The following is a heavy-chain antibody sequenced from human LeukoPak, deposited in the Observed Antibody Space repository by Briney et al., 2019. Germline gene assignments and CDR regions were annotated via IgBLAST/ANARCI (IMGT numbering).Heavy chain of an antibody. D-gene: IGHD3-3*01. CDR2: IYYSGST. CDR1: GGSISSGGYY. Sequence: ASETLSLTCTVSGGSISSGGYYWSWIRQHPGKGLEWIGYIYYSGSTYYNPSLKSRVTISVDTSKNQFSLKLSSVTAADTAVYYCARFDSGLRFLEKKAFDIWGQGTMVTVSS. V-gene: IGHV4-31*03. CDR3: ARFDSGLRFLEKKAFDI. J-gene: IGHJ3*02.